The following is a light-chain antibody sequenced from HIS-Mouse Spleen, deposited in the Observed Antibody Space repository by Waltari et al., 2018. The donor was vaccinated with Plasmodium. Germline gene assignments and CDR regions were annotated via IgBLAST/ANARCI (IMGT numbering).Light chain of an antibody. CDR1: QSVSSN. J-gene: IGKJ2*01. Sequence: EIVMTQYPATLSVSPGERATLSCRASQSVSSNLAWSQQKPGQAPRLLIYGASTIATGIPALFSWSGSGTEFTLTISSLQSEEFAVYYCQQYNNWPPMYTFGQGTKLEIK. V-gene: IGKV3-15*01. CDR2: GAS. CDR3: QQYNNWPPMYT.